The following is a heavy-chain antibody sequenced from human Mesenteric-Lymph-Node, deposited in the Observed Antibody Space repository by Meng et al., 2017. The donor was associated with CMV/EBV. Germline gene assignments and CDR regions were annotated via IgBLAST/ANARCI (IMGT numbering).Heavy chain of an antibody. D-gene: IGHD2-15*01. J-gene: IGHJ4*02. V-gene: IGHV7-4-1*02. CDR1: GYTFNRYA. CDR3: ARGGSGYLASYFDY. Sequence: ASGYTFNRYAINWVRQATGQGLEWMGWINPNTGNPTYAQGFTGRFVFSLDTSVNTPYLQISGLKAEDSAVYFCARGGSGYLASYFDYWGPGTLVTVSS. CDR2: INPNTGNP.